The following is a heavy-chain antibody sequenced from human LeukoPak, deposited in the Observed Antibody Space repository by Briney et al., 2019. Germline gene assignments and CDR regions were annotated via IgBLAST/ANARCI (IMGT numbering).Heavy chain of an antibody. V-gene: IGHV5-51*01. Sequence: GESLKISCKGSGYIFTSYWIGWVRQMPGKGLEWLGFIYTGDSDTRYSPSFQGHVTISVDKSITTAYLQWSTLKASDTATYYGARGGGGDSDGFDVWGQGTMVTVSS. CDR1: GYIFTSYW. CDR2: IYTGDSDT. CDR3: ARGGGGDSDGFDV. J-gene: IGHJ3*01. D-gene: IGHD2-21*02.